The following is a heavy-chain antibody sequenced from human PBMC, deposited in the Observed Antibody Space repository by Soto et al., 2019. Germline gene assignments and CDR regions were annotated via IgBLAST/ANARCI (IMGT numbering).Heavy chain of an antibody. J-gene: IGHJ4*02. CDR2: IIPMSGTA. D-gene: IGHD3-22*01. Sequence: ASVKVSCKASGGTFSSYAISWVRQAPGQGLEWMGGIIPMSGTANFAQKFQGRVTFTADKSTTTAYMELSSLRSEDTALYYCARDQSGYYYASEHPHYFDAWGQGTLVTVS. CDR1: GGTFSSYA. CDR3: ARDQSGYYYASEHPHYFDA. V-gene: IGHV1-69*06.